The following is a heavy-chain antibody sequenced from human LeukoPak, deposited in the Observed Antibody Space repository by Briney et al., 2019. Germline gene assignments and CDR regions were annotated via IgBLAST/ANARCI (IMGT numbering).Heavy chain of an antibody. CDR3: ARGSRPQGYYYYMDV. CDR1: GGTFSSYA. J-gene: IGHJ6*03. V-gene: IGHV1-69*13. CDR2: IIPIFGTA. Sequence: ASVNVSCKASGGTFSSYAISWVRQAPGQGLEWMGGIIPIFGTANYAQKFQGRVTITADESTSTAYMELSSLRSEDTAVYYCARGSRPQGYYYYMDVWGKGTTVTISS. D-gene: IGHD6-6*01.